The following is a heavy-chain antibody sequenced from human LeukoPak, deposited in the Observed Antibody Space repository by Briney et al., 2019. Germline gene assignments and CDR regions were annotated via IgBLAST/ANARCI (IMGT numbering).Heavy chain of an antibody. CDR3: AKAKGWRFYGSGSYYFDY. V-gene: IGHV3-9*01. CDR2: ISWNSGSI. D-gene: IGHD3-10*01. CDR1: GFTFDDYA. Sequence: QPGRSLRLSRAVSGFTFDDYAMHWVRHAPGKGLEWVSGISWNSGSIGYADSVKGRFTISRDNAKNSLYLQMNSLRAEDTALYYCAKAKGWRFYGSGSYYFDYWGQGTLVTVS. J-gene: IGHJ4*02.